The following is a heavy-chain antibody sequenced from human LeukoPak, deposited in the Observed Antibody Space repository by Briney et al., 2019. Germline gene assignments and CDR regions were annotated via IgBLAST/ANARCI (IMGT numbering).Heavy chain of an antibody. CDR3: ASSGSYRFDY. Sequence: GGSLRLFCAASGFTFSSYSMNWVRQAPGKGLEWVSHITASGTAMFYADSVRGRFTISRDNAKNSLYLQMNSLRDEDTAVYYCASSGSYRFDYWGQGTLVTVSS. CDR1: GFTFSSYS. V-gene: IGHV3-48*02. J-gene: IGHJ4*02. D-gene: IGHD1-26*01. CDR2: ITASGTAM.